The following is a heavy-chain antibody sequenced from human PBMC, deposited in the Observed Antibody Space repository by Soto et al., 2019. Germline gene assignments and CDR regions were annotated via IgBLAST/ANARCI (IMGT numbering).Heavy chain of an antibody. V-gene: IGHV4-59*01. J-gene: IGHJ3*02. CDR3: ARGTFYGDYCPELSFFHI. CDR2: IYYSGST. D-gene: IGHD4-17*01. Sequence: SETLSLTCTVSGGSIISYYWSWIRQPPWKGLEWIGYIYYSGSTNYNPSLKSRVTISVDTSKNQFSLKLSSVTAADTAVYYCARGTFYGDYCPELSFFHIWGQGTMVTVSS. CDR1: GGSIISYY.